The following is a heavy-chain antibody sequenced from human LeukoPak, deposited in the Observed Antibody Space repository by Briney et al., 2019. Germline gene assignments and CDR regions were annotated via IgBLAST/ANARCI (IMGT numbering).Heavy chain of an antibody. J-gene: IGHJ5*02. CDR3: ARDGILNWFDP. D-gene: IGHD2-21*01. Sequence: ASVKVSCKASGYSFSTYGITWVRQAPGQGLEWVGWISAYNGNTNYAQKLQGRVTMTTDTSTNTAYMELRSLRSDDTAVYYCARDGILNWFDPWGQGTLVTVSS. CDR1: GYSFSTYG. CDR2: ISAYNGNT. V-gene: IGHV1-18*01.